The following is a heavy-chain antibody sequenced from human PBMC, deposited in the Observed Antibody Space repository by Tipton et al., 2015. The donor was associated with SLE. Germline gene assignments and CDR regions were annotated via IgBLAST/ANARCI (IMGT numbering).Heavy chain of an antibody. V-gene: IGHV4-34*01. J-gene: IGHJ2*01. D-gene: IGHD5-18*01. CDR3: ARGGPPWIQLWYLWYFDL. CDR1: GDSISSYY. Sequence: TLSLTCTVSGDSISSYYWSWIRQPPGKGLEWIGEINHSGSTNYNPSLKSRATISVDTSKNQFSLKLSSVTAADTAVYYCARGGPPWIQLWYLWYFDLWGRGTLVTVSS. CDR2: INHSGST.